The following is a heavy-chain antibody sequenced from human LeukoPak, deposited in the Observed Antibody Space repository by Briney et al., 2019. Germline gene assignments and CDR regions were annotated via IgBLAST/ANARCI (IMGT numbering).Heavy chain of an antibody. J-gene: IGHJ6*03. D-gene: IGHD2-21*02. Sequence: GASVKVSCKASGYTFTSYDINWVRQATGQGLEWMGWMNPNSGNTGYAQKFQGRVTMTRNTSISTAYMELSSLRSEDTAVYYCAGVERTRWGLWYYYYMDVWGKGTTVTISS. CDR2: MNPNSGNT. CDR3: AGVERTRWGLWYYYYMDV. CDR1: GYTFTSYD. V-gene: IGHV1-8*01.